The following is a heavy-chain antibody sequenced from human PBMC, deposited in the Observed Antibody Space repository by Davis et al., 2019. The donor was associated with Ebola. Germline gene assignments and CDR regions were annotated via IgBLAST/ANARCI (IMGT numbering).Heavy chain of an antibody. Sequence: SVKVSCKASGGTFSSYAISWVRQAPGQGLEWLGRIIPILGIANYAQKFQGRVTITADKSTSTAYMELSSLRSEDTAVYYCARLGDGYNGYWGQGTLVTVSS. V-gene: IGHV1-69*04. D-gene: IGHD5-24*01. J-gene: IGHJ4*02. CDR1: GGTFSSYA. CDR3: ARLGDGYNGY. CDR2: IIPILGIA.